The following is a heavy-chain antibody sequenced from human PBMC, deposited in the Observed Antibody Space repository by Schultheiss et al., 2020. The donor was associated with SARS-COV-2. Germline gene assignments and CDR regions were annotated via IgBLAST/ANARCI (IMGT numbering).Heavy chain of an antibody. CDR1: GGTFSSYA. V-gene: IGHV1-69*05. J-gene: IGHJ3*02. CDR2: IIPIFGTA. D-gene: IGHD6-13*01. Sequence: SVKVSCKASGGTFSSYAISWVRQAPGQGLEWMGGIIPIFGTANYAQKFQGRVTMTRNTSISTAYMELSSLRSEDTAVYYCARDDGIAANAFDIWGQGTMVTVSS. CDR3: ARDDGIAANAFDI.